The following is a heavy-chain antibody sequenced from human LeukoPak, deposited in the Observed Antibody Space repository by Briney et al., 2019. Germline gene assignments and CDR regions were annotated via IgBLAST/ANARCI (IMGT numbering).Heavy chain of an antibody. D-gene: IGHD3-22*01. CDR3: ATSLPYGYYDSGGSNWFDP. J-gene: IGHJ5*02. CDR2: ISPSGGST. Sequence: ASVKVSCKASGYTFTSYYMHWVRQAPGRGLEWMGIISPSGGSTSYAQKFQGRVTITADESTSTAYLELSSLRSEDTAVYYCATSLPYGYYDSGGSNWFDPWGQGTLVTVSS. V-gene: IGHV1-46*01. CDR1: GYTFTSYY.